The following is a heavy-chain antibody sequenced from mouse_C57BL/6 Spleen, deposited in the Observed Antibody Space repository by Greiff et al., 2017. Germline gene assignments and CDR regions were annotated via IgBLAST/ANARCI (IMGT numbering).Heavy chain of an antibody. CDR1: GYAFSSSW. D-gene: IGHD2-5*01. V-gene: IGHV1-82*01. Sequence: VQLQQSGPELVKPGASVKISCKASGYAFSSSWMNWVKQRPGKGLEWIGRIYPGDGDTNYNGKFKGKATLTADKSSSTAYMQLSSLTSEDSAVYFCARKGAYSNYVDWYFDVWGTGTTVTVSS. J-gene: IGHJ1*03. CDR3: ARKGAYSNYVDWYFDV. CDR2: IYPGDGDT.